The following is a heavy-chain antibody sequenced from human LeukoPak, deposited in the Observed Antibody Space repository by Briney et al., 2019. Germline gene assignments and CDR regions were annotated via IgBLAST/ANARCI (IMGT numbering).Heavy chain of an antibody. J-gene: IGHJ4*02. Sequence: GASVKVSCKASGYTFTGYYMHWVRQAPGQGLEWMGGIIPIFGTANYAQKFQGRVTITADGSTSTAYMELSSLRSEDTAVYYCARLRDYYDSSGYYYGWGQGTLVTVSS. CDR3: ARLRDYYDSSGYYYG. CDR1: GYTFTGYY. D-gene: IGHD3-22*01. CDR2: IIPIFGTA. V-gene: IGHV1-69*13.